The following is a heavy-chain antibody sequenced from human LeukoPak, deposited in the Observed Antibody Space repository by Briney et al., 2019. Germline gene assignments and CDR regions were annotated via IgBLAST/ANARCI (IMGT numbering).Heavy chain of an antibody. Sequence: PGGSLRLSCAASGFTFSSYAMSWVRQAPGKGLEWVSGITGGGGSTYYADSVKGRFTIPRDNSKNTLYLQMNSLRAEDTAVYYCAKAKAYYDFWSTPYWGQGTLVTVSS. V-gene: IGHV3-23*01. CDR2: ITGGGGST. D-gene: IGHD3-3*01. CDR3: AKAKAYYDFWSTPY. CDR1: GFTFSSYA. J-gene: IGHJ4*02.